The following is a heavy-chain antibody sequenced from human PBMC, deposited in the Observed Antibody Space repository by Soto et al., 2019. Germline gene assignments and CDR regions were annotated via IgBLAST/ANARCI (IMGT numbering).Heavy chain of an antibody. CDR1: GYTFTSFY. CDR3: ARNLASADV. J-gene: IGHJ4*02. D-gene: IGHD6-13*01. Sequence: QVQLVQSGAEVKEPGASVKVSCKASGYTFTSFYIHWVRQAPGQGLEWMAIINPTGGSTNYAQRFRGRVTLTMDTSTSTVYMELSGLRSEDTAVYYCARNLASADVWGQGTPVTVSS. CDR2: INPTGGST. V-gene: IGHV1-46*01.